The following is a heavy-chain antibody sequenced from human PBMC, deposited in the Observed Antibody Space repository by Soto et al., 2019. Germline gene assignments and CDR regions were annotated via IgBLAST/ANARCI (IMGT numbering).Heavy chain of an antibody. CDR3: VRARSTDSRTDY. CDR1: GFTFSLYS. D-gene: IGHD3-22*01. Sequence: GGSLRLSCAASGFTFSLYSMIWVRQAPGKGLGLVASITSSSTYIYYEASLKGRFTISRDNAKNSLFLQLDSLRAEDTAVYFCVRARSTDSRTDYWGQGTLVNVSS. J-gene: IGHJ4*02. V-gene: IGHV3-21*01. CDR2: ITSSSTYI.